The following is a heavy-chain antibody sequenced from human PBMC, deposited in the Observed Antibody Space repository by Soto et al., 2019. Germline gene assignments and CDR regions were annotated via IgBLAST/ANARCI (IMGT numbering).Heavy chain of an antibody. J-gene: IGHJ4*02. CDR1: GFTFTRYW. V-gene: IGHV3-7*01. CDR3: ARDDEVFFAS. D-gene: IGHD3-10*01. CDR2: IKEDGNEK. Sequence: PGXSLRLSCVASGFTFTRYWLSWFRQAPGKGLEWVDNIKEDGNEKYYVDSVKGRFTISRDNAKNSLYLQMNSLRAEDAVVYYCARDDEVFFASWGQGTLVTVSS.